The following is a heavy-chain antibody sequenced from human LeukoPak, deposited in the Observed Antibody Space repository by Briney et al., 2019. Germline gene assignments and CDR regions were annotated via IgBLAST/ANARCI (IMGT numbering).Heavy chain of an antibody. CDR2: IIGGAGGT. J-gene: IGHJ4*02. CDR3: AHGSMYQLDY. V-gene: IGHV3-23*01. Sequence: GGSLRLSCAASGFSFSSHGMSWVRQAPGKGLEWVSGIIGGAGGTYYADSVKGRFTISRDNAKNTPYLQMNSLRAEDTAVYYCAHGSMYQLDYWGQGTLVTVSS. CDR1: GFSFSSHG. D-gene: IGHD2-2*01.